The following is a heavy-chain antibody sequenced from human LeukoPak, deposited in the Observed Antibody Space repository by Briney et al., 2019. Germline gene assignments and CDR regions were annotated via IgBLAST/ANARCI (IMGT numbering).Heavy chain of an antibody. CDR2: IYSGGNT. CDR1: GFTVSSNY. V-gene: IGHV3-53*01. D-gene: IGHD1-1*01. Sequence: PGGSLRLSCAAPGFTVSSNYMGWVRQAPGKGLEYVSVIYSGGNTYYAGSVKGRFTISRDNSKNTVYLQTNSLRAEDTAVFYCARLVATTGRLYFDYWGQGTLVTVSS. CDR3: ARLVATTGRLYFDY. J-gene: IGHJ4*02.